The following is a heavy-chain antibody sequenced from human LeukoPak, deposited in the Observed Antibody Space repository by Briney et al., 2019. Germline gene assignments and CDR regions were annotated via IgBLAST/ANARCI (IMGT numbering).Heavy chain of an antibody. CDR3: ARYEAAAGNWFDP. Sequence: ASVKVSCKASGGTFSSYAINWVRQAPGQGLEWMGRIIPIFGIANYAQKFQGRVTITADKSTSTAYMELGSLRSEDTAVYYCARYEAAAGNWFDPWGQGTLVTVSS. J-gene: IGHJ5*02. CDR1: GGTFSSYA. V-gene: IGHV1-69*04. D-gene: IGHD6-13*01. CDR2: IIPIFGIA.